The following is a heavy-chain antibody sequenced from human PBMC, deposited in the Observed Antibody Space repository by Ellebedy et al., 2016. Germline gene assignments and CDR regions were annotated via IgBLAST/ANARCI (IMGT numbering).Heavy chain of an antibody. CDR1: GASINSYY. D-gene: IGHD3-3*01. J-gene: IGHJ3*02. CDR2: ISYSGST. V-gene: IGHV4-59*01. Sequence: SETLSLTCTASGASINSYYWSWIRQSPGTGLEWVGYISYSGSTIYNPSLRSRVPISVDPSKNQSSLNLSSLTAADTAVYFWARSNITFFGVTDVFDIWGPGTVVTVSS. CDR3: ARSNITFFGVTDVFDI.